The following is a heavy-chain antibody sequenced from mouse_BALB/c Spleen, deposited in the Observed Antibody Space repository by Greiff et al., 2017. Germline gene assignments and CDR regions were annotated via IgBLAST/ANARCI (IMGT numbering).Heavy chain of an antibody. CDR1: GFNIKDYY. V-gene: IGHV14-4*02. CDR3: NHYDEGGPYAMDY. J-gene: IGHJ4*01. CDR2: IDPENGDT. D-gene: IGHD2-4*01. Sequence: EVQLQQSGAELVRSGASVKLSCTASGFNIKDYYMHWVKQRPEQGLEWIGWIDPENGDTEYDPKFQGKATMTADTSSNTAYLQLSSLTSEDPAVYYCNHYDEGGPYAMDYWGQGTSVTVSS.